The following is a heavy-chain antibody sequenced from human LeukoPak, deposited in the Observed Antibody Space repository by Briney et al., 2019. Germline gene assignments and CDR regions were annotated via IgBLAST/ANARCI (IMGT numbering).Heavy chain of an antibody. CDR3: ARGAGCSGGSCYPFDY. V-gene: IGHV4-38-2*01. CDR1: GYSISSGYY. J-gene: IGHJ4*02. Sequence: SETLSLTSAVSGYSISSGYYWGWIRPPPGKGLEWIGSIYHSGSTYYNPSLKSRVTISVDTSKNQFSLKLSSVTAADTAVYYCARGAGCSGGSCYPFDYWGQGTLVTVSS. CDR2: IYHSGST. D-gene: IGHD2-15*01.